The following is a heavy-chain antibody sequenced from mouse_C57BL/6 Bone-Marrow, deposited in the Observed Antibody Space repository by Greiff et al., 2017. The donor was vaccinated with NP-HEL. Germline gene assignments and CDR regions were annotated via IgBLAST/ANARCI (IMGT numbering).Heavy chain of an antibody. D-gene: IGHD1-3*01. CDR2: ISDGGSYT. V-gene: IGHV5-4*03. J-gene: IGHJ4*01. CDR3: ASNLYYYAMDY. Sequence: EVKLVESGGGLVKPGGSLKLSCAASGFTFSSYAMSWVRQTPEKRLEWVATISDGGSYTYYPDNVKGRFTISRDNAKNNLYLQMSHLKSEDTAMYYCASNLYYYAMDYWGQGTSVTVSS. CDR1: GFTFSSYA.